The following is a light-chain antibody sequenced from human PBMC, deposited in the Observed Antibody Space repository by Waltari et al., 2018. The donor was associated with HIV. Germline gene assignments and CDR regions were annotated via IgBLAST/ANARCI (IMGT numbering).Light chain of an antibody. J-gene: IGLJ2*01. CDR3: GTWDDSLRGVV. CDR1: TSNIGSNY. Sequence: SVVTQPPSASGTPGQRVTISCSGNTSNIGSNYVFWYQHLPGTAPKLLIHRNEQRPSGVPDRFSGSTSGTAASLAISGLRSEDEADYYCGTWDDSLRGVVFGGRTKVAVL. V-gene: IGLV1-47*01. CDR2: RNE.